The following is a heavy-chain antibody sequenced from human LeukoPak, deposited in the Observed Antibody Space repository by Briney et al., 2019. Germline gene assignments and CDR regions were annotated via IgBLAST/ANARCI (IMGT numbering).Heavy chain of an antibody. V-gene: IGHV1-18*01. CDR3: VTSAGPDYDFSDGSSNYLDY. D-gene: IGHD3-3*01. CDR2: ISAYNGNT. CDR1: GYTFTSYG. J-gene: IGHJ4*02. Sequence: ASVKVSCKASGYTFTSYGISWVRQAPGQGLEWMGWISAYNGNTNYAQKFQGRVTMTTDTSTSTAYMELRSLRSDDTAVYYCVTSAGPDYDFSDGSSNYLDYWGQGTLVTVSS.